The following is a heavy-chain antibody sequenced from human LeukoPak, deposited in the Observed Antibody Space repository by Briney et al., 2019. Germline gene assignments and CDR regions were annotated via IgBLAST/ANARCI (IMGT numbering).Heavy chain of an antibody. CDR1: GYTFTSYY. V-gene: IGHV1-46*01. CDR2: INPSGGST. CDR3: AKDKTSGSYGDSVDY. D-gene: IGHD1-26*01. J-gene: IGHJ4*02. Sequence: GASVKVSCKASGYTFTSYYMHWVRQAPGQGLEWMGIINPSGGSTSYAQKFQGRVTMTRDTSTSTVYMELSSLRSEDTAVYYCAKDKTSGSYGDSVDYWGQGTLVTVSS.